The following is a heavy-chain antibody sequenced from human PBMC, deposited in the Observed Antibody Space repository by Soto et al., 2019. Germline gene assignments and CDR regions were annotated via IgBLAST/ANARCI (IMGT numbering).Heavy chain of an antibody. D-gene: IGHD6-13*01. CDR3: ARRERAAGTDWWFDP. V-gene: IGHV4-4*02. CDR2: IYQSART. Sequence: PSETLSLTCAVSGGSISSSNCWSWLRQPPGKGLEWIGEIYQSARTNYNPSLKSRVTISVDKSKNQFSLNLSSVTAADTAVYYCARRERAAGTDWWFDPWGQGTLVTVS. CDR1: GGSISSSNC. J-gene: IGHJ5*02.